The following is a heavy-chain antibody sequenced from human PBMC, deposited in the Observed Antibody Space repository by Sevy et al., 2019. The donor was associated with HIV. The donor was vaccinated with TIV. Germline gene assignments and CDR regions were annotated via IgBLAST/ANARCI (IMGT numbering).Heavy chain of an antibody. D-gene: IGHD6-19*01. CDR2: IYYSGST. CDR1: GGSISSSSYY. CDR3: ARSPKAGQLNYYYYMDV. V-gene: IGHV4-39*01. Sequence: SETLSLTCTVSGGSISSSSYYWGWIRQPPGKGLEWIGSIYYSGSTYYNPSLKSRVTISVDTSKNQFSLNLSTVTAADTAVYYCARSPKAGQLNYYYYMDVWGKGTTVTVSS. J-gene: IGHJ6*03.